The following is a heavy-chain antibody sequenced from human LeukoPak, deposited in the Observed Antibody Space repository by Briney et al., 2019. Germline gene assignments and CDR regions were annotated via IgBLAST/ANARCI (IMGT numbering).Heavy chain of an antibody. Sequence: PGGSLRLSCAASGFTFSSYAMHWVRQAPGKGLEYVSAISSNGGSTYYANSVKGRFTISRDNSKDTLYLQMGSLRADDMAVYYCAREGPGAHAFDIWGQGTMVTVSS. V-gene: IGHV3-64*01. J-gene: IGHJ3*02. CDR2: ISSNGGST. CDR1: GFTFSSYA. CDR3: AREGPGAHAFDI. D-gene: IGHD3-10*01.